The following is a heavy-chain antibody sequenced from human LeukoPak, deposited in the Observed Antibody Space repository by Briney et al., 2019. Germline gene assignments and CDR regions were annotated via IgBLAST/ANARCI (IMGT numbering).Heavy chain of an antibody. CDR3: ARTCSSTSCHDAFDI. CDR1: GGTFSSYA. Sequence: ASVKVCCKAAGGTFSSYAISWVRQAPGQGLEWMGGIIPIFGTANYAQKFQGRVTITADESTSTAYMELSSLRSEDTAVYYCARTCSSTSCHDAFDIWGQGTMVTVSS. V-gene: IGHV1-69*13. J-gene: IGHJ3*02. D-gene: IGHD2-2*01. CDR2: IIPIFGTA.